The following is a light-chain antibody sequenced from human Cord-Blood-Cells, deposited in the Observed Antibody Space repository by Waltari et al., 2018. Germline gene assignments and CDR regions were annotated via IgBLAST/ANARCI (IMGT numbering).Light chain of an antibody. J-gene: IGLJ2*01. CDR1: SSDVGGYNY. CDR3: ISYAGSNSGV. V-gene: IGLV2-8*01. Sequence: QSALAQPPSAAGSPVQAVTITCTGTSSDVGGYNYVSWYQQLPDKAPKLMIYEVSKRPSGVPDRFSGSKSGNTASLTVSGFQVEIKADYSGISYAGSNSGVFGGWTGLTVL. CDR2: EVS.